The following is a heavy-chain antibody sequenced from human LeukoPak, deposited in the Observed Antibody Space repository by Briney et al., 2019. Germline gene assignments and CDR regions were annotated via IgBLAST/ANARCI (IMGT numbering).Heavy chain of an antibody. CDR3: AKDDYDSSGYYDAFDI. Sequence: PGGSLRLSCAASGFTFSSYGMHWVRQAPGKGLEWVAFIRYDGSNKYYADSVKGRFTISRDNSKNTLYLQMNSLRAEDTAVYYCAKDDYDSSGYYDAFDIWGKGTMVTVSS. J-gene: IGHJ3*02. D-gene: IGHD3-22*01. CDR1: GFTFSSYG. CDR2: IRYDGSNK. V-gene: IGHV3-30*02.